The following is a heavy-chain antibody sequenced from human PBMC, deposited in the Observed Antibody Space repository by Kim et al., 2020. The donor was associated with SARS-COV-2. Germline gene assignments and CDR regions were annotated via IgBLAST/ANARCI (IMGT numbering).Heavy chain of an antibody. Sequence: GSTNYNPSLKSRVTISVDTSKNQFSLKLSSVTAADTAVYYCARVRSWFDYWGQGTLVIVSS. CDR3: ARVRSWFDY. CDR2: GST. J-gene: IGHJ4*02. V-gene: IGHV4-34*01.